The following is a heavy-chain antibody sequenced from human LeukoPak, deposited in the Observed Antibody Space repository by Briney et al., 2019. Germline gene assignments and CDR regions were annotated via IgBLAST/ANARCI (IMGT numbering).Heavy chain of an antibody. CDR2: INPNSGGT. Sequence: ASVKVSCKVSGYTLTELSMHWVRQAPGKGLEWMGWINPNSGGTNYAQKFQGRVTMTRDTSISTAYMELSRLRSDDTAVYYCARGAFYYDNAFDIWGQGTMVTVSS. CDR3: ARGAFYYDNAFDI. CDR1: GYTLTELS. J-gene: IGHJ3*02. D-gene: IGHD3-22*01. V-gene: IGHV1-2*02.